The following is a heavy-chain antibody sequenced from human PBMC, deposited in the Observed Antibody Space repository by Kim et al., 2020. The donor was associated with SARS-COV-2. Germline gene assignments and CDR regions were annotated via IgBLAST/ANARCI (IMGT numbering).Heavy chain of an antibody. D-gene: IGHD1-26*01. CDR1: GGSISSYY. CDR2: IYYSGST. Sequence: SETLSLTCTVSGGSISSYYWSWIRQPPGKGLEWIGYIYYSGSTNYNPSLKSRVTISVDTSKNQFSLKLSSVTAADTAVYYCASPWSGSYADAFDIWGQGTMVTVSS. CDR3: ASPWSGSYADAFDI. V-gene: IGHV4-59*12. J-gene: IGHJ3*02.